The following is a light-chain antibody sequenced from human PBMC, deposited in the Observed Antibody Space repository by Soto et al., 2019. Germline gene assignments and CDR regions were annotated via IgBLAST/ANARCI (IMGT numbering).Light chain of an antibody. CDR3: QHYNSYSEA. CDR1: QSISVY. V-gene: IGKV3-11*01. J-gene: IGKJ1*01. CDR2: DGS. Sequence: EIVLTQSPATLSLSPGERATLSCWASQSISVYLAWYQQRPGQAPRLLIHDGSNRATGIPARFSGSGSGTDFTLTISRLEPDDFAVYYCQHYNSYSEAFGQGTKVELK.